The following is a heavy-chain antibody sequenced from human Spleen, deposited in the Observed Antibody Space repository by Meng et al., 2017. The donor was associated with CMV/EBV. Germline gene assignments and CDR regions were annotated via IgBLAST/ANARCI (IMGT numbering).Heavy chain of an antibody. CDR1: GGSISSYY. J-gene: IGHJ4*02. CDR2: ISQRGRT. V-gene: IGHV4-34*01. Sequence: SETLSLTCTVSGGSISSYYWSWIRQPPGKGLEWIGEISQRGRTNYSPSFKSRISMSVHTSENQFSLELTSVTAADTGVYYCARQGRVYFDFWGQGSQVTVSS. CDR3: ARQGRVYFDF.